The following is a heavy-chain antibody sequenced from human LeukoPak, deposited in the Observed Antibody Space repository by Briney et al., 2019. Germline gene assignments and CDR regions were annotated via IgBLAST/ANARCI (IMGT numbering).Heavy chain of an antibody. CDR2: ISGSGGST. D-gene: IGHD6-19*01. CDR1: GFTFSSYA. CDR3: AKCDSSGWYVEDY. V-gene: IGHV3-23*01. Sequence: GGSLRLSCAASGFTFSSYAMSWVRQAPGKGLEWVSAISGSGGSTYYVDSVKGRFTISRDNSKNTLYLQMNSLRAEDAAVYYCAKCDSSGWYVEDYWGQGTLVTVSS. J-gene: IGHJ4*02.